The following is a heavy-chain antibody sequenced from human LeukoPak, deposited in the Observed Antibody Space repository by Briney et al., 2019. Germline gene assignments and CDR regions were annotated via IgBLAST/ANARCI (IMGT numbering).Heavy chain of an antibody. V-gene: IGHV1-18*01. CDR1: GYTFTSYG. Sequence: ASVKVSCKASGYTFTSYGISWVRQAPGQGLEWMGWISAYSGNTNYAQKLQGRVTMTTDTSTSTAYMELRSLRSDDTAVYYCARDRCSSTSCYTGSDWGQGTLVTVSS. D-gene: IGHD2-2*02. J-gene: IGHJ4*02. CDR3: ARDRCSSTSCYTGSD. CDR2: ISAYSGNT.